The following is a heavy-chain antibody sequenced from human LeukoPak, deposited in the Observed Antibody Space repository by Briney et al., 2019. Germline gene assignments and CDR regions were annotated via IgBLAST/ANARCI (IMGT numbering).Heavy chain of an antibody. Sequence: SETLSLTCTVSGGSISSYYWSWIRQPPGKGLEWIGYIYTSGSTNYNPSLKSRVTISVDTSKNQFSLKLSSVTAAGTAVYYCARMTYYYDSSGYYYAYFDYWGQGTLVTVSS. CDR2: IYTSGST. J-gene: IGHJ4*02. CDR1: GGSISSYY. D-gene: IGHD3-22*01. V-gene: IGHV4-4*09. CDR3: ARMTYYYDSSGYYYAYFDY.